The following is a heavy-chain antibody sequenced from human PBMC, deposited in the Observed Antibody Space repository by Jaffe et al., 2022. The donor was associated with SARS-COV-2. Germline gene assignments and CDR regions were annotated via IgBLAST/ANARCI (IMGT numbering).Heavy chain of an antibody. CDR1: GGSMNSNSYY. J-gene: IGHJ5*02. Sequence: QLQLQESGPGLVKPSETLSLTCNVSGGSMNSNSYYWGWIRQPPGKDLEWIGSIYYTGTTYKNPSLKSRVTISVDTSKKQFSLKVSSVTAADTALYYCVRHGPAHYSGLGSGWFDPWGQGALVTVSS. CDR2: IYYTGTT. CDR3: VRHGPAHYSGLGSGWFDP. D-gene: IGHD3-10*01. V-gene: IGHV4-39*01.